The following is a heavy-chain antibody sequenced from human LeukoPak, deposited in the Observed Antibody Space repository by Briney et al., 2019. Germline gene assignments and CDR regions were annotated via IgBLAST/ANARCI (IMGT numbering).Heavy chain of an antibody. CDR3: ARVWRDYYGSGSYSVRGMDV. D-gene: IGHD3-10*01. J-gene: IGHJ6*02. V-gene: IGHV1-18*01. CDR1: GYTFTSYG. CDR2: ISAYNGNT. Sequence: ASVKVSCKASGYTFTSYGISWVRQAPGQGLEWMGWISAYNGNTNYAQKLQGRVTMTTDTSTSTAYMELRSLRSDDTAVYYCARVWRDYYGSGSYSVRGMDVWGQGTTVTVSS.